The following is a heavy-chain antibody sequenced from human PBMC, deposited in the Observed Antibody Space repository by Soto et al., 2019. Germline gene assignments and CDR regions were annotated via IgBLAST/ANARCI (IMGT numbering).Heavy chain of an antibody. V-gene: IGHV4-61*01. CDR1: GGSVSSGSYY. J-gene: IGHJ6*02. CDR2: IYYSGST. D-gene: IGHD2-15*01. CDR3: ARGPCGGSCYSNYYYGMDV. Sequence: QVQLQESGPGLVKPSETLSLTCTVSGGSVSSGSYYWSWIRQPPGKGLEWIGYIYYSGSTNYNPSLKRRVTISVDKSKNQFSLKLSSVTAADTAVYYCARGPCGGSCYSNYYYGMDVWGQGTTVTVSS.